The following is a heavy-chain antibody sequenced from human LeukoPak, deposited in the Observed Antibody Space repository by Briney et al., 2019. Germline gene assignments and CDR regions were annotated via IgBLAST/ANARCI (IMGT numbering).Heavy chain of an antibody. CDR3: AKDVVAVAGTGGGYWFDP. CDR1: GFTFSSYA. D-gene: IGHD6-19*01. CDR2: ISGSGGST. V-gene: IGHV3-23*01. Sequence: GGSLRLSCAASGFTFSSYAMSWVRQAPGKGLEWVSAISGSGGSTYYTDSVKGRFTISRDNSKNTLYLQMNSLRAEDTAVYYCAKDVVAVAGTGGGYWFDPWGQGTLVTVSS. J-gene: IGHJ5*02.